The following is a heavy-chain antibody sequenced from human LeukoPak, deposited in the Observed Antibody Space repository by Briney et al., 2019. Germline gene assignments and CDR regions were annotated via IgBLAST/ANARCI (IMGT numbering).Heavy chain of an antibody. CDR2: INRNGGRR. CDR1: GFIFDDYG. CDR3: ARHGAAAPDQDYYYDMDV. J-gene: IGHJ6*04. V-gene: IGHV3-20*04. Sequence: GGSLRLSCEVSGFIFDDYGMSWVRQAPGKGLEWVSGINRNGGRRGDADSVQGRFTISRDTAKNSLYLQMNNLRVEDTALYYCARHGAAAPDQDYYYDMDVWGKGTTVTVSS. D-gene: IGHD6-13*01.